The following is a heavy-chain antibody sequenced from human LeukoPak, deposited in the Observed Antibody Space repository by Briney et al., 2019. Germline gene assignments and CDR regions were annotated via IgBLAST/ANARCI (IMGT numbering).Heavy chain of an antibody. CDR3: ARGPPYYDFWSGYYTDYCYYMDV. D-gene: IGHD3-3*01. CDR2: IYYSGST. Sequence: SETLSLTCTVSGGSVSSGSYYWSWIRQPPGKGLEWIGYIYYSGSTNYNPSLKSRVTISVDTSKNQFSLKLSSVTAADTAVSYCARGPPYYDFWSGYYTDYCYYMDVWGKGTTVTVSS. V-gene: IGHV4-61*01. CDR1: GGSVSSGSYY. J-gene: IGHJ6*03.